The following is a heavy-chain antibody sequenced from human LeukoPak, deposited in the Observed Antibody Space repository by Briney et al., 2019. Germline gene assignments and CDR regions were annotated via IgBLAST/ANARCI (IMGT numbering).Heavy chain of an antibody. Sequence: SETLSLTCTVSGGSIRNYYCRWLRQPPGKGLEWVGYIYYSGSTSYNPSLKSRVTISVDTSKNQFSLKLSSVTAADTAVYYCARHFTGPGTYTPYFGMDVWVQGTTVTVSS. D-gene: IGHD3-16*01. J-gene: IGHJ6*02. V-gene: IGHV4-59*08. CDR2: IYYSGST. CDR1: GGSIRNYY. CDR3: ARHFTGPGTYTPYFGMDV.